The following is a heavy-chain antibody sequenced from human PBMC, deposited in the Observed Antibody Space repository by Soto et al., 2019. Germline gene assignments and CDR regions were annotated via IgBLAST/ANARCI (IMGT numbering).Heavy chain of an antibody. V-gene: IGHV4-59*08. CDR1: GGSISSYY. CDR3: ARHYTTRASYYYGLRSSSRAFHI. D-gene: IGHD3-10*01. CDR2: IYYSGST. J-gene: IGHJ3*02. Sequence: SETVSLTCTVSGGSISSYYWSWIRQPPGKGLEWIGYIYYSGSTNYNPSLKSRVTISVDTSKNQFSLKLSSVTAADTAVYYCARHYTTRASYYYGLRSSSRAFHIWGQ.